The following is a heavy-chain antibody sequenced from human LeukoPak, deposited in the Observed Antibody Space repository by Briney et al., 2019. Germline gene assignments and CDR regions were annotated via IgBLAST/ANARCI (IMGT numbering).Heavy chain of an antibody. J-gene: IGHJ4*02. CDR2: ISSSSSYI. D-gene: IGHD3-10*01. Sequence: PGGSLRLSCAASGFTFSSYSMNWVRQAPGKGLEWVSSISSSSSYIYYADSVKGRFTISRDNAKNSLYLQMNSLRAEDTAVYYCARDSMVRGVIDSPAVDYWGQRTLVTVSS. CDR3: ARDSMVRGVIDSPAVDY. V-gene: IGHV3-21*01. CDR1: GFTFSSYS.